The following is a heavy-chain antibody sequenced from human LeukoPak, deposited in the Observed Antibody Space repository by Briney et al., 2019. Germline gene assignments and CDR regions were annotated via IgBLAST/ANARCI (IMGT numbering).Heavy chain of an antibody. J-gene: IGHJ6*02. CDR1: GGTFSSYA. CDR3: ARMTTGPNYYYYYGMDV. D-gene: IGHD4-17*01. Sequence: SVKVSCKASGGTFSSYAISWVRQAPGQGLEWMGGIIPIFGTANYAQKFQGRVTITADESTSTAYMELSSLRSEDTAMYYCARMTTGPNYYYYYGMDVWGQGTTVTVSS. CDR2: IIPIFGTA. V-gene: IGHV1-69*13.